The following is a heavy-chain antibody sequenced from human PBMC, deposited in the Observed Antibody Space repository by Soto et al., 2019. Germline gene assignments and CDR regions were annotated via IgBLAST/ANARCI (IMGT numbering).Heavy chain of an antibody. V-gene: IGHV3-48*03. J-gene: IGHJ4*02. D-gene: IGHD3-16*02. CDR2: ISSSGSTI. CDR1: GFTFSSYE. Sequence: EVQLVESGGGLVQPGGSLRLSCAASGFTFSSYEMNWVRQAPGKGLEWVSYISSSGSTIYYADSVKGRFTISRDNAKNSLYLQMNSLRAEDTAVYYCAKGGILGSYHFDYWGQGTLVTVSS. CDR3: AKGGILGSYHFDY.